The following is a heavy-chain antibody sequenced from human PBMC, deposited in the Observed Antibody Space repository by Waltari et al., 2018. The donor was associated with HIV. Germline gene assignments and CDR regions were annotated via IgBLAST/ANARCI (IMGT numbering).Heavy chain of an antibody. J-gene: IGHJ6*02. D-gene: IGHD2-2*01. V-gene: IGHV4-34*01. Sequence: QVQLQQWGAGLLKPSGTLSLTCPVYGGSFSGYYWSWIRQPPGKGLEWIGEINHSGSTNYNPSLESRVTISVDTSKNQFSLKLSSVTAADTAVYYCASTYCSSTNYYYYGMDVWGQGTTVTVSS. CDR1: GGSFSGYY. CDR2: INHSGST. CDR3: ASTYCSSTNYYYYGMDV.